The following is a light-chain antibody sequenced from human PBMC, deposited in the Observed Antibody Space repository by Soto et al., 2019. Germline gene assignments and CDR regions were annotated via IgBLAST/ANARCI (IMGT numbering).Light chain of an antibody. Sequence: DIQMTQSPSTLSASVGDRVTITCRASQSISSSLAWYQQRPGKAHNLLIYKASSLQTGVPSRFSGSGSGTEFTLTIISLQPDDSATYYCQEYSSYLYTFGQGTKLEIK. CDR2: KAS. J-gene: IGKJ2*01. CDR1: QSISSS. V-gene: IGKV1-5*03. CDR3: QEYSSYLYT.